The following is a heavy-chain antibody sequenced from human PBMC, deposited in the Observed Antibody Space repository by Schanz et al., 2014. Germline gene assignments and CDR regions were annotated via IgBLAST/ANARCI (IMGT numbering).Heavy chain of an antibody. D-gene: IGHD5-18*01. J-gene: IGHJ4*02. CDR1: GFTLSSYA. CDR2: ISHNSHYT. V-gene: IGHV3-48*04. CDR3: ARDGYRNGRPFDH. Sequence: DVQLAESGGGLVQPGGSLRLSCAASGFTLSSYALSWVRQSPGKGLEWVSYISHNSHYTNYADSVKGRFTISRDTAENSVYLQMNSLRAEDTAVYYCARDGYRNGRPFDHWGQGTRVTVSA.